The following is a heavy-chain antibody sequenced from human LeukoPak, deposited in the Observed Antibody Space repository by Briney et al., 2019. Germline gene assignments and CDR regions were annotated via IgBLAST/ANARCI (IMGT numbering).Heavy chain of an antibody. D-gene: IGHD3-10*01. CDR1: DASFSGYY. V-gene: IGHV4-34*01. CDR3: SRGGDASKAGKY. CDR2: IHPSGSP. Sequence: SETLSLTCAIYDASFSGYYWSWLRQPPGKGLEWIGEIHPSGSPSYNPSLESRTIISVDASKNQFSLILNSVTAADTALYFCSRGGDASKAGKYWGQGALVTVSS. J-gene: IGHJ4*02.